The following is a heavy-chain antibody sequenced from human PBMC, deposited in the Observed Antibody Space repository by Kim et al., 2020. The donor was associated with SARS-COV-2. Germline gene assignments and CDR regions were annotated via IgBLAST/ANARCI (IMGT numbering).Heavy chain of an antibody. J-gene: IGHJ4*02. CDR3: AREPPREVYFDY. Sequence: ASVKVSCKASGYTFASYHIHWMRQAPGQGLEWMGVMYGSGGTTNAEMFQGRVAMTRDTSTNTVYMELSSLSSEDTAVYFCAREPPREVYFDYWGQGTLVTVSS. V-gene: IGHV1-46*01. CDR2: MYGSGGT. CDR1: GYTFASYH.